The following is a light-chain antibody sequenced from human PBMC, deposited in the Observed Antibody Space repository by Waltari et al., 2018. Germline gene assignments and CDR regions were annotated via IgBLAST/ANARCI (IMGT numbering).Light chain of an antibody. Sequence: QSVLTQPPSASGTPGQRVLIPCSGSRSHLGSNYVYWYQQVPGTAPKLLIYKNNQRPSGVPDRFSGSKSGTSASLAISGLRSEDEADYYCAAWDDSLSGHVVFGGGTKLTAL. J-gene: IGLJ2*01. CDR1: RSHLGSNY. CDR2: KNN. CDR3: AAWDDSLSGHVV. V-gene: IGLV1-47*01.